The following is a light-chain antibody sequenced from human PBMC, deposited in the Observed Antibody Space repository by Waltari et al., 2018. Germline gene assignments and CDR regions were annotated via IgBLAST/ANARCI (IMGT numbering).Light chain of an antibody. Sequence: DIVLTQSPVTLSLSPGERATLSCRASQSISTYLDWYQHKPGQAPRLLIYEASNRATGIPARFSGSGSGTDFTLTITSLEPEDFAFYYCQQRSNWPPLTFGGGTKVEIK. J-gene: IGKJ4*01. CDR1: QSISTY. CDR3: QQRSNWPPLT. CDR2: EAS. V-gene: IGKV3-11*01.